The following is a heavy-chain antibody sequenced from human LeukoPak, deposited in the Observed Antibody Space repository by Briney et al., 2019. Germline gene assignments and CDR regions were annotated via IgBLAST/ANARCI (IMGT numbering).Heavy chain of an antibody. Sequence: SETLSLTCAVSGGSISSGGYSWSWIRQPPGKGLEWIGYIYQSGNTYYNPSLKSRVTISVDRSKNQFSLKLSSVTAVDTAVYYCARESYGMDVWGRGTTVTVSS. CDR2: IYQSGNT. J-gene: IGHJ6*02. CDR3: ARESYGMDV. V-gene: IGHV4-30-2*01. CDR1: GGSISSGGYS.